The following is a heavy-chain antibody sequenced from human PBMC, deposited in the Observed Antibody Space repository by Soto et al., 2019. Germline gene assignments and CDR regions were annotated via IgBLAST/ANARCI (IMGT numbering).Heavy chain of an antibody. V-gene: IGHV4-30-4*01. Sequence: PSETLSLTCTVSGGSISSGDYYWSWIRQPPGKGLEWIGYIYYSGSTYYNPSLKSRVTISVDTSKKQFSLKLSSVTAADSAVYYCAGSVGGPGPYAFDIWGQGTMVTVSS. CDR3: AGSVGGPGPYAFDI. J-gene: IGHJ3*02. CDR1: GGSISSGDYY. CDR2: IYYSGST. D-gene: IGHD3-10*01.